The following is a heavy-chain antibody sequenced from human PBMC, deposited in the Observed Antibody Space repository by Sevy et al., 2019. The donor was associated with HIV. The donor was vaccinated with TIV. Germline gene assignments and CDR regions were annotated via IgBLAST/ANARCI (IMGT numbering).Heavy chain of an antibody. CDR2: IKQDGTGK. CDR1: GFTFSSYW. CDR3: AGGLTMAAGVTRLDDY. J-gene: IGHJ4*02. D-gene: IGHD6-13*01. V-gene: IGHV3-7*01. Sequence: GGSLRLSCAASGFTFSSYWMSWVRQAPGKGLEWVANIKQDGTGKYNVDSVKGRFSFSRANGKNSLYLQMISLRVEDTAVYFCAGGLTMAAGVTRLDDYWGLGTLVTVSS.